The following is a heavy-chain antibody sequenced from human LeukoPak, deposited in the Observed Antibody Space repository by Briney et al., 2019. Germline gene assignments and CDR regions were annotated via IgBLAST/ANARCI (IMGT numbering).Heavy chain of an antibody. CDR3: ARVAEDGYNPHFDY. D-gene: IGHD5-24*01. V-gene: IGHV3-23*01. CDR2: ISGSGGST. Sequence: PGGSLRLSCAASGFTFSSYAMSWVRQAPGKGLEWVSAISGSGGSTYYADSVKGRFTISRDNPKNTLYLQMNSLRAEDTAVYYCARVAEDGYNPHFDYWGQGTLVTVSS. J-gene: IGHJ4*02. CDR1: GFTFSSYA.